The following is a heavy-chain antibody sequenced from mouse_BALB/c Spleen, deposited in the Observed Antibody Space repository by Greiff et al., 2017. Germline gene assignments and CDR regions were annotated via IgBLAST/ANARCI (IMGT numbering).Heavy chain of an antibody. CDR2: IYPSTGYT. J-gene: IGHJ4*01. D-gene: IGHD2-4*01. Sequence: QVQLQQSGAELAKPGASVKMSCKASGYTFTSYWMHWVKQRPGQGLEWIGYIYPSTGYTEYNQKFKDKATLTADKSSSTAYMQLSSLTSEDSAVYYCASMITPLYAMDYWGQGTSVTVSS. V-gene: IGHV1-7*01. CDR3: ASMITPLYAMDY. CDR1: GYTFTSYW.